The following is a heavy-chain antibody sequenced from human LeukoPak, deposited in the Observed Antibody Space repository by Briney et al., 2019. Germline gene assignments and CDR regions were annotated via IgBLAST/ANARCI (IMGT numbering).Heavy chain of an antibody. Sequence: SETLSLTCAVYGGSFSGYYWSWIRQPPGEGLEWMGEINHSGSTNYNPSLKSRVTISVDTSKNQFSLKLSSVTAAETAVYYCARISGPPFDYWGQGTLVTVSS. CDR1: GGSFSGYY. D-gene: IGHD5-12*01. V-gene: IGHV4-34*01. CDR2: INHSGST. CDR3: ARISGPPFDY. J-gene: IGHJ4*02.